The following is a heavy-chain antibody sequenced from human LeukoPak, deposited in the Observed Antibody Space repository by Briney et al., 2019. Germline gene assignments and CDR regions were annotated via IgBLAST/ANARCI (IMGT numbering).Heavy chain of an antibody. J-gene: IGHJ3*02. Sequence: SETLSLTCAVSGGSISSSNWWSWVRQPPGKGLEWIGEIYHSGSTNYNPSLKSRVTISVDKSKNQFSLKLSSVTAADTAVYYCARSRYYDSSGSDAFDIWGQETMVTVSS. V-gene: IGHV4-4*02. D-gene: IGHD3-22*01. CDR3: ARSRYYDSSGSDAFDI. CDR2: IYHSGST. CDR1: GGSISSSNW.